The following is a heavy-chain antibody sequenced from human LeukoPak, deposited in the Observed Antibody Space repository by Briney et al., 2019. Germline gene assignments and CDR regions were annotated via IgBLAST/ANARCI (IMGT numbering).Heavy chain of an antibody. CDR2: IYSGGST. V-gene: IGHV3-53*01. J-gene: IGHJ3*02. Sequence: GGSLRLSCAASGFTVSSNYMSWVRQAPGKGLEWVSVIYSGGSTYYADSVKGRFTISRDNSKNTLYLQMNSLRAEDTAVYYCARDLQTTVTRYDAFDIWGQGTMVTVSS. CDR3: ARDLQTTVTRYDAFDI. D-gene: IGHD4-17*01. CDR1: GFTVSSNY.